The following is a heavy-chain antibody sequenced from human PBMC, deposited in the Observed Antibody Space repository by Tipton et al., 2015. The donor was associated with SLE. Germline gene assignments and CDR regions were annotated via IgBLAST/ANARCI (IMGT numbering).Heavy chain of an antibody. Sequence: TLSLTCTVSGDSIKNNDYLWTWVRQQPGKGLEWIGFIYDSGSSSYNPSLKSRLTMSVDTSKNQFSLRLSSVTAADTAVYYCARNPTSYCSGGSCYSPWFDPWGQGTLVTVSS. CDR2: IYDSGSS. D-gene: IGHD2-15*01. CDR1: GDSIKNNDYL. J-gene: IGHJ5*02. V-gene: IGHV4-31*03. CDR3: ARNPTSYCSGGSCYSPWFDP.